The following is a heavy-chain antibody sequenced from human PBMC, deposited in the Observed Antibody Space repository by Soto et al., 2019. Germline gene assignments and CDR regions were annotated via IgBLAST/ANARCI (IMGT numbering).Heavy chain of an antibody. D-gene: IGHD2-15*01. CDR3: ARGQVVAAQH. V-gene: IGHV4-34*01. J-gene: IGHJ4*02. CDR1: GGSFSDYY. Sequence: PSETLSLTCTVYGGSFSDYYWTWIRQPPGEGLEWIGEITHSGRTNYNPSLKSRVTMSVDTSRTQFSLKLSSVTAADTAVYYCARGQVVAAQHRGQGTLVTVSS. CDR2: ITHSGRT.